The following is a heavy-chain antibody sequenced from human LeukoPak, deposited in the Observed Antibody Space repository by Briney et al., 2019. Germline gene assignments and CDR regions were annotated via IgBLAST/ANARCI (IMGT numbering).Heavy chain of an antibody. CDR3: ARVRAVIVVVPAPNWFDP. J-gene: IGHJ5*02. CDR1: GGSFSSYY. CDR2: INHSGST. V-gene: IGHV4-34*01. Sequence: SETLSLTCAVYGGSFSSYYWSWIRQPPGKGLEWIGEINHSGSTNYNPSLKSRVTISVDTSKNQFSLKLSSVTAADTAVYYCARVRAVIVVVPAPNWFDPWGQGTLVTVSS. D-gene: IGHD2-2*01.